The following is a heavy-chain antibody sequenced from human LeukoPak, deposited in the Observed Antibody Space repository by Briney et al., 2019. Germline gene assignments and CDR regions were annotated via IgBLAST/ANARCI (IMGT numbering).Heavy chain of an antibody. CDR1: GGSFSGYY. CDR2: INHSGST. J-gene: IGHJ6*03. Sequence: SETLSLTCAVYGGSFSGYYWSWIRQPPGKGLEWIGEINHSGSTNYNPSLKSRVTISVDTSKNQFSLKLSSVTAADTAMYYCARHRSVRVGTTPSEYYYYVDVWGKGTTVTVSS. CDR3: ARHRSVRVGTTPSEYYYYVDV. D-gene: IGHD1-26*01. V-gene: IGHV4-34*01.